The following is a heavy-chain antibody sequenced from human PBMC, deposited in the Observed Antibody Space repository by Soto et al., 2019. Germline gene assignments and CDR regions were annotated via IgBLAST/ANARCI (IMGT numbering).Heavy chain of an antibody. CDR1: GGSISSGGYS. V-gene: IGHV4-30-2*01. D-gene: IGHD3-22*01. Sequence: PSETLSLTCAVSGGSISSGGYSWSWIRQPPGKGLEWIGYMYHSGSTYYNPSLKSRVTISVDSSKNQFSLKLDSVTAADTAVFYCARLGGYYQAFDSWGQGTLVTVSS. CDR3: ARLGGYYQAFDS. CDR2: MYHSGST. J-gene: IGHJ4*02.